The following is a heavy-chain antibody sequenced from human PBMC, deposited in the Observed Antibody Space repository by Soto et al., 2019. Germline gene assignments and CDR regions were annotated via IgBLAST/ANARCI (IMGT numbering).Heavy chain of an antibody. CDR1: GGSFSGYY. Sequence: QVQLQQWGAGLLKPSETLSLTCAVYGGSFSGYYWSWIRQPPGKGLEWIGEINHSGSTNYNPSLKGRVTISVDTSKNQFSLKLSSVTAADTAVYYCARGAPRSWYGNAEYFQHWGQGTLVTVSS. V-gene: IGHV4-34*01. D-gene: IGHD6-13*01. CDR3: ARGAPRSWYGNAEYFQH. J-gene: IGHJ1*01. CDR2: INHSGST.